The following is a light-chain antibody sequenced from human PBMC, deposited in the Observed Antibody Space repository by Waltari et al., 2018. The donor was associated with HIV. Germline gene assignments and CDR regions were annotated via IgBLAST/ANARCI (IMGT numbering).Light chain of an antibody. V-gene: IGLV1-44*01. CDR2: SKT. J-gene: IGLJ2*01. CDR1: SSNIGSNT. Sequence: QSVLTQPPSASGTPGQRVTISCSGSSSNIGSNTVNWYQQLPGTAPKLLIDSKTQPPSGVPERFPCSKSGTSASLAISGLQSEDEADYYCAVWGDSLNGPVFGGGTKLTVL. CDR3: AVWGDSLNGPV.